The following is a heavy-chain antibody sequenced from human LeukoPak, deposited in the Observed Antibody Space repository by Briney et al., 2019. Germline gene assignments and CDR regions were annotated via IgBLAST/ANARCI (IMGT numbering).Heavy chain of an antibody. Sequence: GGSLRLSCAASGFTFSSYGMHWVRQAPGKGLEWVAFIRYDGSNKYYADSVKGRFTISRDNSKNTLYLQMNSLRAEDTAVYYCAKDQWEIETGDYWGQGTLVTVSS. D-gene: IGHD1-26*01. CDR2: IRYDGSNK. V-gene: IGHV3-30*02. CDR1: GFTFSSYG. CDR3: AKDQWEIETGDY. J-gene: IGHJ4*02.